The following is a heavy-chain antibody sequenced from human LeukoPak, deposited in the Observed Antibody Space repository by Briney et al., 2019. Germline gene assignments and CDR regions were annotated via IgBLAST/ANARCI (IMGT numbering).Heavy chain of an antibody. Sequence: SETLSLTCTVSGGSISSYYRSWIRQPPGKGLEWIGYISYSGSTDYSPSLKSRVTISLDTSKNQFSLRLSSVTAADTAVYYCARETRLHSGSYSNDAFDIWGQGTMVTVSS. J-gene: IGHJ3*02. CDR3: ARETRLHSGSYSNDAFDI. V-gene: IGHV4-59*01. CDR1: GGSISSYY. D-gene: IGHD1-26*01. CDR2: ISYSGST.